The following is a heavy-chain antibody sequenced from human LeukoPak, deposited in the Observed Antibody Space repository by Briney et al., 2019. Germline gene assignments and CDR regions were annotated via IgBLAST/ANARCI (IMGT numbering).Heavy chain of an antibody. CDR2: IYYSGST. Sequence: PSETLSLTCAVSGYSISSGYYWGWIRQPPGKGLEWIGSIYYSGSTYYNPSLKSRVTISVDTSKNQFSLKLSSVTAADTAVYYCARGYFDWFGTPWGQGTLVTVSS. D-gene: IGHD3-9*01. CDR3: ARGYFDWFGTP. CDR1: GYSISSGYY. V-gene: IGHV4-38-2*01. J-gene: IGHJ5*02.